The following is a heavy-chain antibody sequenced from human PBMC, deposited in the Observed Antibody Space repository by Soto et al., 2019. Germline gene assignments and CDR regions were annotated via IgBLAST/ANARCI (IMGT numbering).Heavy chain of an antibody. V-gene: IGHV3-48*01. CDR2: ISSSSSTI. CDR3: ARPHSARDPYYYYYMDV. CDR1: GFTFSSYS. Sequence: EVQLVESGGGLVQPGGSLRLSCAASGFTFSSYSMNWVRQAPGKGLEWVSYISSSSSTIYYADSVKGRFTISRDNAKNSLYLQMNSLRAEDTAVYYCARPHSARDPYYYYYMDVWGKGTTVTVSS. J-gene: IGHJ6*03. D-gene: IGHD2-15*01.